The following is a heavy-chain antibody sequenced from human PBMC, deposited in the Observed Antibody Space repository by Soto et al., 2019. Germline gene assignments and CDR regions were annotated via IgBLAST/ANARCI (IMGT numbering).Heavy chain of an antibody. CDR2: IHPSGNA. CDR3: AKGRYCNGGIAVASDY. V-gene: IGHV4-34*01. Sequence: SETLSLTCAVFGGTVSGDWWSWIRQPPGKGLEWIGNIHPSGNAKYNPSLKSRVTMSIDTSKNQFSLTMTSVTAADTAIFYCAKGRYCNGGIAVASDYWGQGTLVTVSS. J-gene: IGHJ4*02. CDR1: GGTVSGDW. D-gene: IGHD6-19*01.